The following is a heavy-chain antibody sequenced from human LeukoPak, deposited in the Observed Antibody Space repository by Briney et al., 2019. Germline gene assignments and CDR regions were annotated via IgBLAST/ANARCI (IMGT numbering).Heavy chain of an antibody. CDR2: INHSGST. CDR3: ARKYQRDRPFDY. V-gene: IGHV4-34*01. J-gene: IGHJ4*02. Sequence: PSETLSLTCAVYGGSFSGYYWSWIRQPPGKGLEWIGEINHSGSTNYNPSLKSRVTISVDTSKNQFSLKLSSVTAADTAVYYCARKYQRDRPFDYWGQGALVTVSS. D-gene: IGHD2-2*01. CDR1: GGSFSGYY.